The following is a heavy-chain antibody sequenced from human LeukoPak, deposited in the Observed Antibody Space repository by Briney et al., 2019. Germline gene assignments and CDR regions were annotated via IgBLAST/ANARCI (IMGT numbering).Heavy chain of an antibody. CDR3: ARPPVHDYGDNSFDY. J-gene: IGHJ4*02. CDR2: IYPGDSDT. V-gene: IGHV5-51*01. CDR1: GYSFTSYW. Sequence: GESLKVSCKGSGYSFTSYWIGWVRQMPGKGLEWMGIIYPGDSDTRYSPSFQGQVTISADKSISTAYLQWSSLKASDTAMYYCARPPVHDYGDNSFDYWGQGTLVTVSS. D-gene: IGHD4-17*01.